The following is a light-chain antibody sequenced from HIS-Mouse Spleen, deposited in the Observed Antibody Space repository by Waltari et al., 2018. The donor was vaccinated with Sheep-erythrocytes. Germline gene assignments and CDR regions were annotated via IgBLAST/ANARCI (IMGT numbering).Light chain of an antibody. CDR1: SSNIGAGYD. V-gene: IGLV1-40*01. CDR2: GNS. CDR3: QSYDSSLSGSV. J-gene: IGLJ3*02. Sequence: QSVLTQPPSVSGAPGQRVTISCTGSSSNIGAGYDVHWYQQLPGTAPKLLIYGNSTRPSGVPARFSGPKSGTSAYLAIAGLQAEDEADYYCQSYDSSLSGSVFGGGTKLTVL.